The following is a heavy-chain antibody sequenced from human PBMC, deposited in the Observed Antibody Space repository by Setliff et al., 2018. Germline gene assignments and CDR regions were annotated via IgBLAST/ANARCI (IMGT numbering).Heavy chain of an antibody. V-gene: IGHV2-5*02. D-gene: IGHD6-6*01. J-gene: IGHJ5*02. CDR3: ALRRGNEWHLVRWFDP. CDR2: VYWDGDQ. CDR1: GFSLNTTGEG. Sequence: SGPTLVNPTQPLTLTCTFSGFSLNTTGEGVGWIRQPPGKALEWLALVYWDGDQRYSPSLNSRLSITKDSSKSQVFLTMTNMDPVDTATYYCALRRGNEWHLVRWFDPWGPGIQGTVSS.